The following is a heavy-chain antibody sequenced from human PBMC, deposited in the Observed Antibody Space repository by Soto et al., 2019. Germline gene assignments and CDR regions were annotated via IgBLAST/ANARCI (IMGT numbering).Heavy chain of an antibody. J-gene: IGHJ4*02. CDR3: ARDTRGWEYGSNFDY. CDR1: GYTFTDYY. D-gene: IGHD1-26*01. V-gene: IGHV1-46*01. Sequence: QVQLVQSGAEVQKPGASVKVSCKASGYTFTDYYIHWLRQAPGQGLEWIGIINSADGDTYYAQRFRDRVTMTRETSTTTLFMELSSLGSEDTAIYYCARDTRGWEYGSNFDYWGQGTLVTVSS. CDR2: INSADGDT.